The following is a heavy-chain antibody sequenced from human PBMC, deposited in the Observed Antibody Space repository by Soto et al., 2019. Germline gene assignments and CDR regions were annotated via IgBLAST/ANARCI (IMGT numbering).Heavy chain of an antibody. CDR1: GGSISSRSYY. D-gene: IGHD2-15*01. CDR2: IYYSGST. Sequence: SETLSLTYTVSGGSISSRSYYWGWIRQPPGKGLEWIGSIYYSGSTYYNPSLKSRVTISVDTSKNQFSLKLSSVTAADTAVYYCASSLNQDIVVVVAAALGIRDAFDIWGQGTMVTVSS. J-gene: IGHJ3*02. CDR3: ASSLNQDIVVVVAAALGIRDAFDI. V-gene: IGHV4-39*01.